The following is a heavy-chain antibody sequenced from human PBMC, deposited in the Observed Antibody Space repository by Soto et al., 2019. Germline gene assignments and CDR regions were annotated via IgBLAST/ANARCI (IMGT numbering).Heavy chain of an antibody. V-gene: IGHV3-74*01. J-gene: IGHJ6*02. CDR3: ARVDVDTAMDPYYYYGMDV. D-gene: IGHD5-18*01. Sequence: GGSLRLSCAASGFTFSSYWMHWVRQAPGKGLVWVSRINSDGSSTSYADSVKGRFTISRDNAKNTLYLQMNSLRAEDTAVYYCARVDVDTAMDPYYYYGMDVWGQGTTVTVSS. CDR1: GFTFSSYW. CDR2: INSDGSST.